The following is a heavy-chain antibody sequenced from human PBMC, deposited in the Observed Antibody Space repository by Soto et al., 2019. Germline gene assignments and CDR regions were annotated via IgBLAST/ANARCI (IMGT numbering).Heavy chain of an antibody. V-gene: IGHV3-23*01. CDR1: GFTFSSYA. CDR3: AKDLSGAYYDFWSGLNNWFDP. Sequence: PGGSLRLSCAASGFTFSSYAMSWVRQAPGKGLEWVSAISGSGGSTYYADSVKGRFTISRDNSKNTLYLQMNSLRAEDTAVYYCAKDLSGAYYDFWSGLNNWFDPWGQGTLVTVSS. CDR2: ISGSGGST. D-gene: IGHD3-3*01. J-gene: IGHJ5*02.